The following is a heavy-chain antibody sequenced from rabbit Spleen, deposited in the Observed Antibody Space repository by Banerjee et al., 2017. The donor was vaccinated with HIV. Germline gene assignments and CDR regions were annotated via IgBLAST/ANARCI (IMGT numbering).Heavy chain of an antibody. CDR3: ARFDIYSDSYNL. CDR2: IYVGDGST. D-gene: IGHD6-1*01. Sequence: QEQLVESGGGLVQPEGSLTLTCKAAGFDFNAGYYMCWVRQAPGKGPEWIACIYVGDGSTYYASWAKGRFTISKTSSTTVTLQLNSLTAADTATYFCARFDIYSDSYNLWGQGTLVTVS. CDR1: GFDFNAGYY. V-gene: IGHV1S45*01. J-gene: IGHJ3*01.